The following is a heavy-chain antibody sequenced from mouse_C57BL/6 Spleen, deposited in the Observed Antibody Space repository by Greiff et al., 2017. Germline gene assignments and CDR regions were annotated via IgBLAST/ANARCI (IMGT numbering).Heavy chain of an antibody. CDR1: GYAFSSSW. V-gene: IGHV1-82*01. Sequence: VQLQQPGPELVKPGASVKISCKASGYAFSSSWMNWVKQRPGKGLEWIGRIYPGDGDTNYNGKFKGKATLTADKSSSTAYMQLSSLTSEDSAVYFCAREGFAYWGQGTLVTVSA. CDR2: IYPGDGDT. J-gene: IGHJ3*01. CDR3: AREGFAY.